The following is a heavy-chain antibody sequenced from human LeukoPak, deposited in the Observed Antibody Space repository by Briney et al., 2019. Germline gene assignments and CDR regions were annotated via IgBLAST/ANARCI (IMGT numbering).Heavy chain of an antibody. CDR2: IIPIFGIA. Sequence: GASVKVSCKASGGTFSSYAISWVRQAPGQGHEWMGRIIPIFGIANYAQKFQGRVTITADKSTSTAYMELSSLRSEDTAVYYCARASYYYDSSGYYLDYWGQGTLVTVSS. CDR1: GGTFSSYA. D-gene: IGHD3-22*01. CDR3: ARASYYYDSSGYYLDY. V-gene: IGHV1-69*04. J-gene: IGHJ4*02.